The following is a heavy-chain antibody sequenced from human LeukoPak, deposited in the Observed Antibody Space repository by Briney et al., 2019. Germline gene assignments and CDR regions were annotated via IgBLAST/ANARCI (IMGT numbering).Heavy chain of an antibody. J-gene: IGHJ4*02. CDR1: GGSFSGYY. CDR2: INHSGST. V-gene: IGHV4-34*01. Sequence: PSETLSLTCAVYGGSFSGYYWSWIRQPPGKGLEWIGEINHSGSTNYNPSLKSRVTISVDTSKNQFSLKLSSVTAADTAVYYCARDRQWLDSYYFDYWGQGTLVTVSS. D-gene: IGHD6-19*01. CDR3: ARDRQWLDSYYFDY.